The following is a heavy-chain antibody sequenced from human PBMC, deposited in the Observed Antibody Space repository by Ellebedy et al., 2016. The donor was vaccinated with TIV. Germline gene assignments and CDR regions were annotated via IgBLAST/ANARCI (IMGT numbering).Heavy chain of an antibody. Sequence: GESLKISXAASGFTFSNYWMHWVRQAPGKGLVWVSRTKSDGSSTTYADSVKGRFTISRDNAKNTLYLQMNSLRAEDTAVYYCARDPGELLPGLADYWGQGTLVTVSS. CDR3: ARDPGELLPGLADY. CDR1: GFTFSNYW. J-gene: IGHJ4*02. V-gene: IGHV3-74*01. D-gene: IGHD1-26*01. CDR2: TKSDGSST.